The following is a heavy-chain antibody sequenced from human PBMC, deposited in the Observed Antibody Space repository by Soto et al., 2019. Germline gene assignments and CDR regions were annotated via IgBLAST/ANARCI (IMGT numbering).Heavy chain of an antibody. Sequence: QVPLVESGGGVVQPGRSLRLSCAASGFTFSSYAMHWVRQAPGKGLEWVAVISYDGSNKYYADSVKGRFTISRDNSKNTLYLQMNSLRAEDTAVYYCARVGSGTNFDYWGQGTLVTVSS. CDR3: ARVGSGTNFDY. CDR2: ISYDGSNK. V-gene: IGHV3-30-3*01. J-gene: IGHJ4*02. D-gene: IGHD1-26*01. CDR1: GFTFSSYA.